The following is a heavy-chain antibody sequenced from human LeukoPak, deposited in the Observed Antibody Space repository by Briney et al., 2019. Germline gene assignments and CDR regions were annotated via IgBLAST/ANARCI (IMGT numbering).Heavy chain of an antibody. D-gene: IGHD3-10*01. J-gene: IGHJ4*02. CDR3: ARDFWFGELSLYYFDY. V-gene: IGHV3-48*03. CDR2: ISSSGSTI. Sequence: PGGSLRLSCAASGFTFSSYEMNWVRQAPGKGLEWVSYISSSGSTIYYADSVKGRFTISRDNAKNSLYLQMNSLRAEDTAVYYCARDFWFGELSLYYFDYWGQGTLVTVSS. CDR1: GFTFSSYE.